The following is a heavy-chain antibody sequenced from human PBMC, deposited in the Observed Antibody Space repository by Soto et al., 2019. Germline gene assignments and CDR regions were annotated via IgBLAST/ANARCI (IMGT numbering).Heavy chain of an antibody. CDR1: GGSISSGGYY. CDR2: IYYSGST. D-gene: IGHD3-22*01. Sequence: QVQLQESGPGLVKPSQTLSLTCTVSGGSISSGGYYWSWIRQHPGKGLEWIGYIYYSGSTYYNPALKSRVTISVHTSKNQFSLKLSSVTAAETAVYYCASGEAVWDYYDSSGYYPFDYWGQGTLVTVSS. J-gene: IGHJ4*02. V-gene: IGHV4-31*03. CDR3: ASGEAVWDYYDSSGYYPFDY.